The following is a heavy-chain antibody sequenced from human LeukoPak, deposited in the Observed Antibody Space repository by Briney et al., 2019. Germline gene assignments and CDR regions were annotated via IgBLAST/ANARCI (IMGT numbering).Heavy chain of an antibody. CDR2: MNPNSGNT. Sequence: ASVKVSCKASGYTFTSYDINWVRQATGQGLEWMGWMNPNSGNTGYAQKFQGRVTITRNTSISTAYMELSSLRSEDTAVYYCARLAAAANDAFDIWGQGTMVTVSS. CDR3: ARLAAAANDAFDI. D-gene: IGHD6-13*01. CDR1: GYTFTSYD. V-gene: IGHV1-8*01. J-gene: IGHJ3*02.